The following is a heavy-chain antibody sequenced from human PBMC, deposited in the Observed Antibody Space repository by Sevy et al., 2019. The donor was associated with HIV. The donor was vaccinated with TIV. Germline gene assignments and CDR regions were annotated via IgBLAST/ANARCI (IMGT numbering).Heavy chain of an antibody. J-gene: IGHJ2*01. D-gene: IGHD2-15*01. CDR3: AKDKLGYCSGGSCLDWYFDL. CDR2: ISGSGGRT. V-gene: IGHV3-23*01. Sequence: GESLKISCAASGFTFSSYAMSWVRQAPGKGLEWVSAISGSGGRTYYADSVKGRFTISRDNSKNTLYLQMNSLRAEDTAVYYCAKDKLGYCSGGSCLDWYFDLWGRGTLVTVSS. CDR1: GFTFSSYA.